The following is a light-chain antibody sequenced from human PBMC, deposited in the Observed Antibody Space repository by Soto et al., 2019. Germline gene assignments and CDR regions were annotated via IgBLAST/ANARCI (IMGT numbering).Light chain of an antibody. CDR3: CSYAGGVL. J-gene: IGLJ2*01. CDR1: SRDIGSYNI. Sequence: QSVLTQRASVSGSPGQSITISCTGTSRDIGSYNIVSWYQHHPGKVPKLIIYEVTKRPSGVSDRFSGSKSGNTASLTISGLQAEDEADYYCCSYAGGVLFGVGTKLTVL. V-gene: IGLV2-23*02. CDR2: EVT.